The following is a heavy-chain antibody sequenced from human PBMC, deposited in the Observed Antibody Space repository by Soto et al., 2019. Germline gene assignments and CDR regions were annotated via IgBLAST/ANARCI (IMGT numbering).Heavy chain of an antibody. CDR2: IYYSGST. CDR1: GGSISNSSYY. J-gene: IGHJ5*02. Sequence: PSETVSLTCTVSGGSISNSSYYGGWIRQPPGKGLEWTGSIYYSGSTYYNPSLKSRVTISVDTSKNQFSLKLSSVTAADTAVYYCAVTMIVVSRCWFDPWGQGTLVTVSS. V-gene: IGHV4-39*01. D-gene: IGHD3-22*01. CDR3: AVTMIVVSRCWFDP.